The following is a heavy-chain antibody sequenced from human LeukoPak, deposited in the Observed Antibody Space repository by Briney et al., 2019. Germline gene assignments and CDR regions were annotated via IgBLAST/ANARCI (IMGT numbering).Heavy chain of an antibody. CDR2: ISSSSSYI. D-gene: IGHD1-26*01. V-gene: IGHV3-21*01. J-gene: IGHJ5*02. CDR3: AGDRKSGNFLGEFDH. CDR1: GFTFSSYS. Sequence: PGGSLRLSCAASGFTFSSYSMNWVRQAPGKGLEWVSSISSSSSYIYYADSVKGRFTISRDNAKNSLYLQMYSLRAEDTAVYYCAGDRKSGNFLGEFDHWGQGTLVTVSS.